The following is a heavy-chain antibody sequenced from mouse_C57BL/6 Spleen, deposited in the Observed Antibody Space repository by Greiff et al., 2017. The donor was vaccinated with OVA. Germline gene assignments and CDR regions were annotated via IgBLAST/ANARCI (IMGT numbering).Heavy chain of an antibody. Sequence: VQLQQSGAELVRPGTSVKVSCKASGYAFTNYLIEWVKQRPGQGLEWIGVINPGSGGTTYNEKFKGKATMTADKSSSTAYMQLSSLTSEDSAVYFCARDWFYAMDYWGQGTSGTVSS. J-gene: IGHJ4*01. V-gene: IGHV1-54*01. CDR1: GYAFTNYL. CDR3: ARDWFYAMDY. CDR2: INPGSGGT. D-gene: IGHD2-2*01.